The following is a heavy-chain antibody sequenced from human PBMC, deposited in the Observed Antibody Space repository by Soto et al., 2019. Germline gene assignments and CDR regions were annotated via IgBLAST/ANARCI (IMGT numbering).Heavy chain of an antibody. J-gene: IGHJ4*02. Sequence: GGSLRLSCAASGFTLRGYAMDWVRQAPGKGLEYVSGISSNGVGTYYANSVQGRFTISRDNSKNTVYLQMGSLRPEDMAVYYCAKITGTIPPQYWGQGTLVTVSS. V-gene: IGHV3-64*01. CDR1: GFTLRGYA. CDR3: AKITGTIPPQY. CDR2: ISSNGVGT. D-gene: IGHD1-7*01.